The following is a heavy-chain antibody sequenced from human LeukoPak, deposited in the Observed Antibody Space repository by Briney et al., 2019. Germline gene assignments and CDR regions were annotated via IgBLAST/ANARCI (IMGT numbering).Heavy chain of an antibody. CDR2: ISGSGGST. J-gene: IGHJ3*02. Sequence: GGSLRLSCAASGFTFSSYAMSWVRQAPGKGLEWVSAISGSGGSTYYADSVKGRFTISRDNSKNTLYLQMNSLRAEDTAVYYCAKAAYSSSWSSPNDAFDIWGQGTMVTVSS. CDR3: AKAAYSSSWSSPNDAFDI. D-gene: IGHD6-13*01. V-gene: IGHV3-23*01. CDR1: GFTFSSYA.